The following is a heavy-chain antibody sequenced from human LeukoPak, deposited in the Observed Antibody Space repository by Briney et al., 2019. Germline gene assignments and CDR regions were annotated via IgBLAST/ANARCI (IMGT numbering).Heavy chain of an antibody. D-gene: IGHD6-19*01. CDR1: GFTFSTYN. CDR3: AKVRRAVAGLGDY. CDR2: ITSSSSYI. V-gene: IGHV3-21*04. Sequence: GGSLRLSCAASGFTFSTYNMNWVRQAPGKGLEWVSSITSSSSYIYYADSVKGRFTISRDNAKNSLYPQMNSLRAEDTAVYYCAKVRRAVAGLGDYWGQGTLVTVSS. J-gene: IGHJ4*02.